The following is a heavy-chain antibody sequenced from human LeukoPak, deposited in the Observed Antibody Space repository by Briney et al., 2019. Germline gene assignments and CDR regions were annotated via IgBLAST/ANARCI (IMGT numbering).Heavy chain of an antibody. CDR2: IYYSGST. CDR3: AREEGSYAFEL. D-gene: IGHD1-26*01. CDR1: GGSIISYY. J-gene: IGHJ3*01. Sequence: SETLSHTCTVSGGSIISYYWSWSRQPPGKGLEWIGYIYYSGSTNYNPSRKSRVTISVDTSKNQFSLKLSSVTAADTAVYYCAREEGSYAFELWGEGTSDTVSS. V-gene: IGHV4-59*01.